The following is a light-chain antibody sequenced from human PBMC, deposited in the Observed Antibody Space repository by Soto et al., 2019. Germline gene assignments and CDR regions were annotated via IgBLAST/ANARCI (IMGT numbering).Light chain of an antibody. J-gene: IGLJ2*01. CDR3: GTWDSSLTVVV. CDR2: DNN. V-gene: IGLV1-51*01. Sequence: QSVLTQPPSVSAAPGQKVTISCSGSSSNIGNNYVSWYQQLPGTAPKLLIYDNNKRPLGIPDRFSGSKSGTSATLGITGLQTGDEAGYYCGTWDSSLTVVVFGGGTKLTVL. CDR1: SSNIGNNY.